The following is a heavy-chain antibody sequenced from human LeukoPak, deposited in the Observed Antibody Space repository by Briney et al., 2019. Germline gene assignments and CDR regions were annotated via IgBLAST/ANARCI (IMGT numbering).Heavy chain of an antibody. CDR1: GYTFTGYY. CDR3: ARGPEGYSYGYSPDY. V-gene: IGHV1-2*06. D-gene: IGHD5-18*01. Sequence: AASVKVSCKASGYTFTGYYMHWVRQTPGQRLEWMGRINPNSGGTNYAQKFQGRVTMTRDTSISTAYMELSRLRSADTAVYYCARGPEGYSYGYSPDYWGQGTLVTVSS. J-gene: IGHJ4*02. CDR2: INPNSGGT.